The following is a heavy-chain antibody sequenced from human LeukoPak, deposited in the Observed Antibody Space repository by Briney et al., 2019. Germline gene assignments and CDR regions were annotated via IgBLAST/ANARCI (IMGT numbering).Heavy chain of an antibody. CDR3: ARGVVPAANDY. J-gene: IGHJ4*02. CDR1: GGSISSYY. CDR2: IYYSVST. D-gene: IGHD2-2*01. Sequence: SETLSLTCTVSGGSISSYYWSWIRQPPGKGLEWIGYIYYSVSTNYNPSLKSRVTISVDTSKNQFSLKLSSVTAADTAVYYCARGVVPAANDYWGQGTLVTVSS. V-gene: IGHV4-59*01.